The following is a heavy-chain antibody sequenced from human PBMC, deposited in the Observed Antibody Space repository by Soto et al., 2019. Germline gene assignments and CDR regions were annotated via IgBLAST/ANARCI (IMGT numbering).Heavy chain of an antibody. D-gene: IGHD2-2*01. J-gene: IGHJ6*02. CDR1: GGSISSGPYS. CDR3: ARLAGYCSGTSCYGYYGMDV. V-gene: IGHV4-39*01. CDR2: FHYSGRT. Sequence: QLQLLESGPGLVKPSETLSLTCSVSGGSISSGPYSWGWLRQPPGKGLEWIGTFHYSGRTYYSPSLESRVTISVDTSKNQFSLKVSSVTAADTAVFYCARLAGYCSGTSCYGYYGMDVWGQGTTVTVSS.